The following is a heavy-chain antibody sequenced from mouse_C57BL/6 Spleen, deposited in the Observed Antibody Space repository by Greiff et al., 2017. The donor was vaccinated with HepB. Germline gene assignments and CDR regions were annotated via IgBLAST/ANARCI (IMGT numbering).Heavy chain of an antibody. CDR2: ISYDGSN. J-gene: IGHJ4*01. CDR3: ARDYKGYAMDY. D-gene: IGHD1-3*01. Sequence: EVQLVESGPGLVKPSQSLSLTCSVTGYSITSGYYWNWIRQFPGNKLEWMGYISYDGSNNYNPSLKNRISITRDTSKNQFFLKLNSVTTEDTATYYCARDYKGYAMDYWGQGTSVTVSS. V-gene: IGHV3-6*01. CDR1: GYSITSGYY.